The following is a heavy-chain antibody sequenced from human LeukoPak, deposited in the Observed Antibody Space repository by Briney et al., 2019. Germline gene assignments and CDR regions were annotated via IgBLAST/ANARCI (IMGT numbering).Heavy chain of an antibody. Sequence: SETLSLTCTVSGGSISSGSYYWSWIRQPAGKGLEWIGRIYTSGSTNYNPSLKSRVTTSVDTSKNQFSLKLSSVTAADTAVYYCARGSSWYNWFDPWGQGTLVTVSS. CDR3: ARGSSWYNWFDP. D-gene: IGHD6-13*01. CDR2: IYTSGST. J-gene: IGHJ5*02. V-gene: IGHV4-61*02. CDR1: GGSISSGSYY.